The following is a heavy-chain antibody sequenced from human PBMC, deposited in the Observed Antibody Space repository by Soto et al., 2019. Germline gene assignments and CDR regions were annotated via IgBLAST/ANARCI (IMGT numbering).Heavy chain of an antibody. J-gene: IGHJ4*02. V-gene: IGHV3-33*01. CDR1: ESIFRGYG. Sequence: PGGSLGLSCAAPESIFRGYGMHWVRQAPGKGLEWVAIIGFDGSNIKYADAVMGRFTISRDNTKNMWYVEMNSLRVQSRALYYCARDLIGIDGLRRYTHFWGQGALDIV. CDR2: IGFDGSNI. CDR3: ARDLIGIDGLRRYTHF. D-gene: IGHD3-9*01.